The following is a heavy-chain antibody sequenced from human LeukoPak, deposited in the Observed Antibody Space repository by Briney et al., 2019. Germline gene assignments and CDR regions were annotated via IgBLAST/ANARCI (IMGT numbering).Heavy chain of an antibody. D-gene: IGHD3-3*01. CDR3: ATISFLEWLH. J-gene: IGHJ4*02. CDR2: INTDGSST. V-gene: IGHV3-74*01. Sequence: QPGGSLRLSCAASGFTFRSYWMHWVRQAPGKGLVWVSRINTDGSSTNYADSVKGRFTISRDNAKNTLYLQMNSLRAEDTAVYYCATISFLEWLHWGQGTLVTVSS. CDR1: GFTFRSYW.